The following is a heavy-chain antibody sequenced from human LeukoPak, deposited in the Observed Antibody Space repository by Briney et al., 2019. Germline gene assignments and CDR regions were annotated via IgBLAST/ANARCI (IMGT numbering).Heavy chain of an antibody. CDR2: ISSDGSST. CDR1: GFTFSSYW. D-gene: IGHD3-3*01. CDR3: ARASERSFDY. V-gene: IGHV3-74*01. J-gene: IGHJ4*02. Sequence: GGSLRLSCAASGFTFSSYWMHWVRQAPGTGRVWVSRISSDGSSTTYADSVKGRFTISRDNAKNTLYLQMNSLRAEDTAVYYCARASERSFDYWGQGTPVTVSS.